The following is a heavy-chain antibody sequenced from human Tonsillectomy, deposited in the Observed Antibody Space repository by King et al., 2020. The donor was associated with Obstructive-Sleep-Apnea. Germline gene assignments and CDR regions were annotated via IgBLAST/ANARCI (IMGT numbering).Heavy chain of an antibody. CDR1: GGSISSGGYY. CDR3: ARGGGPTSFDS. CDR2: IYNSGRT. Sequence: QLQESGPGLVKPSQTLSLTGTVSGGSISSGGYYWSWIRQHPGKGLEWIGYIYNSGRTYYNPSLKSRVTTSADTSKNQFSLKLSSVTAADTAVYYCARGGGPTSFDSWGQGTLVTVSS. D-gene: IGHD3-16*01. J-gene: IGHJ4*02. V-gene: IGHV4-31*03.